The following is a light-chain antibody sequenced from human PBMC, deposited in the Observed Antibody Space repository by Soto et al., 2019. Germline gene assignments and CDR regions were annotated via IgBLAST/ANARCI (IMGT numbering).Light chain of an antibody. CDR1: QSINNW. V-gene: IGKV1-5*01. Sequence: DIQMTQSPSTLSASVGDRVTITCRASQSINNWLAWYQQKPGKAPKLLIFDAFNLESGVPFRFSGSGFGTEFTLTISSRQPDDSATYYCQQFKTYSLTFGGGTKVEL. CDR3: QQFKTYSLT. J-gene: IGKJ4*01. CDR2: DAF.